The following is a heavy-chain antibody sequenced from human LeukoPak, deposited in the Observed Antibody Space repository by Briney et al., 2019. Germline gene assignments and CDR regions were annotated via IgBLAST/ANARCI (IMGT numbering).Heavy chain of an antibody. CDR1: GFTFDDYA. D-gene: IGHD3-3*01. J-gene: IGHJ6*02. CDR3: ARVPRITIFGVVRPGEDV. V-gene: IGHV3-9*01. Sequence: GGSLRLSCAASGFTFDDYAMHWVRQAPGKGLEWVSGISWNSGTIGYADSVKGRFTISRDNAKNSLYLQMNSLRAEDTALYYCARVPRITIFGVVRPGEDVWGQGTTVTVSS. CDR2: ISWNSGTI.